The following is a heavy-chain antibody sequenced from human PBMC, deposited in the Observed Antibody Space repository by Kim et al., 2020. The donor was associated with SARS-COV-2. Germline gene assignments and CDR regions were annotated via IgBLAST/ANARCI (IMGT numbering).Heavy chain of an antibody. J-gene: IGHJ6*02. Sequence: GGSLRLSCAASGFTFSSYGMHWVRQAPGKGLEWVAVISYDGSNKYYADSVKGRFTISRDNSKNTLYLQMNSLRAEDTAVYYCARHRGAADKGVYYYYGMDVWGQGTTVTVSS. V-gene: IGHV3-33*05. CDR3: ARHRGAADKGVYYYYGMDV. CDR1: GFTFSSYG. D-gene: IGHD3-10*01. CDR2: ISYDGSNK.